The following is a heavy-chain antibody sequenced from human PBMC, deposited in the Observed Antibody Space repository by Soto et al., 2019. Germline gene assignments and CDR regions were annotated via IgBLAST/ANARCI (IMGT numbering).Heavy chain of an antibody. D-gene: IGHD2-15*01. CDR2: IYPGDSDT. CDR3: ARQVVVVAATSWFDP. Sequence: GESLKISCKGSGYSFTSYWIGWVRQMPGKGLEWMGIIYPGDSDTRYSPSFQGQVTISADKSTSTAYLQWSSLKASDTAMYYCARQVVVVAATSWFDPWGQGTLVTVSS. J-gene: IGHJ5*02. CDR1: GYSFTSYW. V-gene: IGHV5-51*01.